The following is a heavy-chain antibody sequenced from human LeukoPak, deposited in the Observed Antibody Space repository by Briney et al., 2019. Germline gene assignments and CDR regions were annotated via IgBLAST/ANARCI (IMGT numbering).Heavy chain of an antibody. J-gene: IGHJ6*03. CDR3: ARDKYYMDV. CDR2: IYYSGST. Sequence: PSKTLSLTCTVTGGSISSHYWSWIRQPTGKGLEWIGYIYYSGSTNYNPSLKSRVTISVDTSKNQFSLKLSSVTAADTAVYYCARDKYYMDVWGKGTTVTVSS. CDR1: GGSISSHY. V-gene: IGHV4-59*11.